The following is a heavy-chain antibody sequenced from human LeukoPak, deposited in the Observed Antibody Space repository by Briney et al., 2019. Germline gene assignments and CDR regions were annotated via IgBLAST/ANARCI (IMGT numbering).Heavy chain of an antibody. J-gene: IGHJ4*02. CDR1: GYTFTSYD. D-gene: IGHD4-23*01. Sequence: ASVKVSCKASGYTFTSYDINWVRQATGQGLEWMGWINPNSGGTNYAQKFQGRVTMTRDTSISTAYMELSRLRSDDTAVYYCASLDYGGTSDFDYWGQGTLVTVSS. V-gene: IGHV1-2*02. CDR2: INPNSGGT. CDR3: ASLDYGGTSDFDY.